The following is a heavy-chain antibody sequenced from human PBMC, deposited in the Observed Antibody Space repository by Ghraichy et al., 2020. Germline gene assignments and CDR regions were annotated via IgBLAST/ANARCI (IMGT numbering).Heavy chain of an antibody. J-gene: IGHJ3*02. Sequence: SCAASGFTFSTYAMSWVRQAPGKGLEWVSAISGSGGNTYYADSVKGRFTISRDNSKNTLYLQMNSLRAEDTAVYYCAKGYSAGYDLNAFDIWGQGTMVTVSS. D-gene: IGHD1-26*01. V-gene: IGHV3-23*01. CDR2: ISGSGGNT. CDR3: AKGYSAGYDLNAFDI. CDR1: GFTFSTYA.